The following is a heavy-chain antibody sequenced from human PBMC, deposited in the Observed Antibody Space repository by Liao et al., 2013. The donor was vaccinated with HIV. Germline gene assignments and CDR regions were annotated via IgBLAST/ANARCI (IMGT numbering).Heavy chain of an antibody. V-gene: IGHV4-4*07. D-gene: IGHD3-10*01. CDR1: GGSINNHY. Sequence: QMQLQESGPGLVKPSETLSLTCAVSGGSINNHYWSWIRQPAGKGLEWIGRISTSGSASYNPSLKSRVSMSWDSSRSRFSLNLNSVSAADTAVYYCARERGFFDNWGQGILVSASS. CDR3: ARERGFFDN. CDR2: ISTSGSA. J-gene: IGHJ4*02.